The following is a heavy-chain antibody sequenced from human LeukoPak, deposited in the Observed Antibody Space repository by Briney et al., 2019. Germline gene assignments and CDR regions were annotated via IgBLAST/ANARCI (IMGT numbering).Heavy chain of an antibody. Sequence: GASVKVSCKASGYTFTSYYMHWVRQAPGQGLEWMGIINPSGSSTSYAQKFQGRVTMTRDMSTSTVYMDLSSLRSEDTAVYYCAKDLDTSGSTLDFWGLGTLVTVSS. CDR2: INPSGSST. V-gene: IGHV1-46*01. D-gene: IGHD3-22*01. J-gene: IGHJ4*02. CDR1: GYTFTSYY. CDR3: AKDLDTSGSTLDF.